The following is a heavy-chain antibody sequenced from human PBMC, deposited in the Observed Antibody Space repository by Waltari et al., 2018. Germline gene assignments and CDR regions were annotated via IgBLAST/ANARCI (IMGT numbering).Heavy chain of an antibody. J-gene: IGHJ4*02. CDR2: INTKGSIR. V-gene: IGHV3-48*02. D-gene: IGHD2-8*02. CDR1: GFTFSSYA. CDR3: VRKAITGGAYGHFDH. Sequence: EVQLVESGGGLVQPGGSLRLSCAASGFTFSSYAMNWVRQVPGKGLEWVSYINTKGSIRYYADSVKGRFTISRDNAKNSLYLQMNNLRDEDTAVYYCVRKAITGGAYGHFDHWAQGTLVTVSS.